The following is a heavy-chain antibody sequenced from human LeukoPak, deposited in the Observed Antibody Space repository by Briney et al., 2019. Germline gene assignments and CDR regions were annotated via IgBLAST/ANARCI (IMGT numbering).Heavy chain of an antibody. CDR3: ARRFYYYYYMDV. J-gene: IGHJ6*03. Sequence: SETLSLTCAVYGGSFSGYYWSWIRQPPGKGLEWIGEINHSGSTNYNPSLKSRVTISVDTSKNQFSLKLSSVTAADTAVYYCARRFYYYYYMDVWGKGTTVTISS. V-gene: IGHV4-34*01. CDR2: INHSGST. CDR1: GGSFSGYY.